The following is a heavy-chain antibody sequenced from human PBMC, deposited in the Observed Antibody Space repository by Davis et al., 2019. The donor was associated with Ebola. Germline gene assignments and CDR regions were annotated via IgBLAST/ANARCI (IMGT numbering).Heavy chain of an antibody. V-gene: IGHV3-23*01. CDR3: AKSSSSLFDY. J-gene: IGHJ4*02. D-gene: IGHD6-13*01. CDR1: GFTFSSYS. CDR2: ISGSGGST. Sequence: GESLKISCAASGFTFSSYSMNWVRQAPGKGLEWVSAISGSGGSTYYADSVKGRFTISRDNSKNTLYLQMNSLRAEDTAVYYCAKSSSSLFDYWGQGTLVTVSS.